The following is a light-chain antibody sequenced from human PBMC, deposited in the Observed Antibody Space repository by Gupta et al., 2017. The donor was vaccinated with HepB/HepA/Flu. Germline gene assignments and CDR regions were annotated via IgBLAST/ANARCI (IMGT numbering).Light chain of an antibody. CDR2: EVS. CDR1: SSDVGSYNL. V-gene: IGLV2-23*02. J-gene: IGLJ3*02. CDR3: GAGADSSTL. Sequence: RAIPISCTGTSSDVGSYNLVSWYQQHPGKAPKPLIYEVSQRPSGGSHRFSGSKSGNTASLTISGHQAEDEADYYCGAGADSSTLFGGGTKLTVL.